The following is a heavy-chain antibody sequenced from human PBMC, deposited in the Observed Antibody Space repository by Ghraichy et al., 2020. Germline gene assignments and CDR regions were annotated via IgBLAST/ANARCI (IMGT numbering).Heavy chain of an antibody. Sequence: SETLSLTCTVSGGSVSSYYCRWIRQPPVKGLEWIAYLYYSGSTSYSPSLKSRVTISLDTSKNQISLKLSSVTAADTAVYYCARVRYYYESSGYYYYFDYWGQGTLVTVSS. V-gene: IGHV4-59*02. CDR3: ARVRYYYESSGYYYYFDY. D-gene: IGHD3-22*01. CDR1: GGSVSSYY. CDR2: LYYSGST. J-gene: IGHJ4*02.